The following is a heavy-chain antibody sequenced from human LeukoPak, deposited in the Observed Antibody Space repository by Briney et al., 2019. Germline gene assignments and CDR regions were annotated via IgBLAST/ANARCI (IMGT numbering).Heavy chain of an antibody. CDR3: ARDLGGGWLDP. J-gene: IGHJ5*02. CDR1: GFTFSNYN. D-gene: IGHD3-10*01. V-gene: IGHV3-21*01. CDR2: ISSSSTYI. Sequence: GGSLRLSCAASGFTFSNYNMNWVRQAPGKGLEWVSSISSSSTYIYYADSLKGRFTISRDNAKNSLYLQMSSLRAEDTAVYYCARDLGGGWLDPWGQGTLVTVSS.